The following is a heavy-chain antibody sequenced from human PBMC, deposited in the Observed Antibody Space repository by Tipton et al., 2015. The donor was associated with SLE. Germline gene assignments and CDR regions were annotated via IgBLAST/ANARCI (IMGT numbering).Heavy chain of an antibody. D-gene: IGHD2-15*01. J-gene: IGHJ4*02. CDR1: GFTFNSFG. CDR3: ARDWYCSRTGRPGCFYFDL. V-gene: IGHV3-30*04. Sequence: SLRLSCEASGFTFNSFGLHWVRQAPGKGLEWVAVSSFDGTENNYADSVRGRFTISRDNSKNIVSLQMNSLRVEDTAIYYCARDWYCSRTGRPGCFYFDLWGQGTPVTVSS. CDR2: SSFDGTEN.